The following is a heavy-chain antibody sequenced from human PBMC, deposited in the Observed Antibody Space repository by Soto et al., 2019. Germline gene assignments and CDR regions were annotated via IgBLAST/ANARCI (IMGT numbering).Heavy chain of an antibody. Sequence: PSETLSLTCAVYGGSFSGYYWSWIRQPPGKGLEWIGEINHSGSTNYNPSLKSRVTISVDTSKNQFSLKLSSVTAADTAVYYCARVADYGDYSYWGQGTLVTVSS. D-gene: IGHD4-17*01. CDR1: GGSFSGYY. V-gene: IGHV4-34*01. CDR3: ARVADYGDYSY. CDR2: INHSGST. J-gene: IGHJ4*02.